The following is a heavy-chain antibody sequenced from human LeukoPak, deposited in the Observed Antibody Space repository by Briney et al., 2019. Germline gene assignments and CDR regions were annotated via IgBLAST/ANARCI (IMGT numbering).Heavy chain of an antibody. J-gene: IGHJ4*02. V-gene: IGHV3-30-3*01. CDR3: ARDRIRYFDY. Sequence: GGSLRLSCAASGFTFSSYAMHWVRQAPGKGLEWVAVISYDGSNKYYAGSVKGRFTISRDNSKNTPYLQMNSLRAEDTAVYYCARDRIRYFDYWGQGTLVTVSS. CDR2: ISYDGSNK. CDR1: GFTFSSYA. D-gene: IGHD2/OR15-2a*01.